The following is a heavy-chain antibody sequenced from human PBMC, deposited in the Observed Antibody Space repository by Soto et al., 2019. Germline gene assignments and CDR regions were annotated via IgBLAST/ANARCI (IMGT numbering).Heavy chain of an antibody. J-gene: IGHJ1*01. V-gene: IGHV4-4*07. D-gene: IGHD1-7*01. CDR1: GAYVSYFS. CDR2: ITINGNT. CDR3: ARETGENWTYEAR. Sequence: PSETLSLTCRVSGAYVSYFSWSWIRQPAGKGLEWIGRITINGNTQKNPSFKSRVTMSIDTSRNHFSLNLQSATAADTALYYCARETGENWTYEARWGPGTQVTVSS.